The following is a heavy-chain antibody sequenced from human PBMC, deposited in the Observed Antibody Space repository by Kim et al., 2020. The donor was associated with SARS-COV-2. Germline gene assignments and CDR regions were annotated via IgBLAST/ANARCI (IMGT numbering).Heavy chain of an antibody. Sequence: GGSLRLSCAVSGFNVSNNYMGWVRQAPGKGLEWVSMIFAGGESHYADSVKGRFTISRDNAKNTLYLQMVTLRAEDTAVYYCARSGTGFDYWGQGTLVTVSS. V-gene: IGHV3-53*01. D-gene: IGHD2-8*02. CDR2: IFAGGES. J-gene: IGHJ4*02. CDR1: GFNVSNNY. CDR3: ARSGTGFDY.